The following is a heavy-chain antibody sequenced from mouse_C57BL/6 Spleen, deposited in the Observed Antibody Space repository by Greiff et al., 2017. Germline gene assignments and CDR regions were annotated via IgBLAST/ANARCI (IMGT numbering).Heavy chain of an antibody. J-gene: IGHJ1*03. D-gene: IGHD1-1*01. CDR1: GYSITSGYD. V-gene: IGHV3-1*01. CDR2: ISYSGST. Sequence: VQLQQSGPGMVKPSQSLSLTCTVTGYSITSGYDWHWIRHFPGNKLEWMGYISYSGSTNYNPSLKSRISITHDTSKNHFFLKLNSVTTEDTATYYCARDGSSPHWYFDVWGTGTTVTVSS. CDR3: ARDGSSPHWYFDV.